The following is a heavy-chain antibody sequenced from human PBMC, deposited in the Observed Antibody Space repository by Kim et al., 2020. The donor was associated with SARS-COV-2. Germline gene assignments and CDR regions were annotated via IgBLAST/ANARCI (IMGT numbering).Heavy chain of an antibody. CDR3: AKSAAAIPGMDV. D-gene: IGHD2-2*02. J-gene: IGHJ6*02. Sequence: YYAASVKDWFTSSRKNSKNTLYLQKNSLRAKEAAVYYCAKSAAAIPGMDVWGQGTTVTVSS. V-gene: IGHV3-23*01.